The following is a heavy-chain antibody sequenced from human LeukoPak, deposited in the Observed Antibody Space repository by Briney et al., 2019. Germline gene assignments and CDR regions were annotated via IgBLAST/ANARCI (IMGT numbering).Heavy chain of an antibody. D-gene: IGHD3-16*01. CDR2: IRSNGATA. V-gene: IGHV3-23*01. CDR3: ARGFMIPLGGGFDS. Sequence: GGSLRLSCAASGFSFSSFAMTWVRQAPGKGLEWVSTIRSNGATAYNADSVKGRFTISRDNSKNTVYLQMNSLRVEDTAVYYCARGFMIPLGGGFDSWGQGTLVTVSS. CDR1: GFSFSSFA. J-gene: IGHJ4*02.